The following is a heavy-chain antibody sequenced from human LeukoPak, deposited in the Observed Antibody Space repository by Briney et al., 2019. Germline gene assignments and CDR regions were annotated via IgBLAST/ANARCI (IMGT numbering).Heavy chain of an antibody. CDR1: GFTFGDYA. CDR2: IRSKAYGGTT. Sequence: GGSLRLSCTGSGFTFGDYAVIWVRQAPGRGLEWVGFIRSKAYGGTTEYAASVKGGFTISRDDSKSIAYLQMDSLKTEDTAVYYCTRDYGDYKGDYWGQGTLVTVPS. V-gene: IGHV3-49*04. CDR3: TRDYGDYKGDY. J-gene: IGHJ4*02. D-gene: IGHD4-17*01.